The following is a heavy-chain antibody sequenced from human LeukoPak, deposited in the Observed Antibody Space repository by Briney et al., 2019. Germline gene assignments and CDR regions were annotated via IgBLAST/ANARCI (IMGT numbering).Heavy chain of an antibody. CDR3: ARDADPGPITATATY. CDR2: IYYTGST. V-gene: IGHV4-39*07. CDR1: GGSIYSSTYY. J-gene: IGHJ4*02. Sequence: KASKTLSLTCTVSGGSIYSSTYYWGWIRQTPGKGLEWIGNIYYTGSTYYNPSLKSRVTISLDTSKNQFSLKLSSVTAADTAVYYCARDADPGPITATATYWGQGTLVTVSS. D-gene: IGHD4-17*01.